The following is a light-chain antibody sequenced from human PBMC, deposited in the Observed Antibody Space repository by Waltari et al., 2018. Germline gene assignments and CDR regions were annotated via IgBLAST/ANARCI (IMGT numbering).Light chain of an antibody. V-gene: IGLV2-8*01. J-gene: IGLJ2*01. CDR3: SSYAGSNFVV. CDR1: SSDVGGYNY. CDR2: EVS. Sequence: QSALAQPPSASGSPGQSVTISCTGTSSDVGGYNYVSWYQQTPGKAPKLMIYEVSKRPSGVPVRFSGSKSGNTASLTVSGLQAEDEAAYYCSSYAGSNFVVFGGGTKVTVL.